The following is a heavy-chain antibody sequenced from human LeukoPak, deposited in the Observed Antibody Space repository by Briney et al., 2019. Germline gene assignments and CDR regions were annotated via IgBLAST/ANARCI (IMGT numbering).Heavy chain of an antibody. V-gene: IGHV3-21*01. CDR1: GFTFSNSA. D-gene: IGHD3-9*01. CDR2: IDYDSSHI. J-gene: IGHJ4*02. Sequence: GGSLRLSCAASGFTFSNSAMNWVRQVPGKGLEWVSSIDYDSSHIYYAASVRGRFTISRDNARNSVYLQMNSLRVEDTAVYYCARDPLRYLRVGHYDYRGQGTLVAVSS. CDR3: ARDPLRYLRVGHYDY.